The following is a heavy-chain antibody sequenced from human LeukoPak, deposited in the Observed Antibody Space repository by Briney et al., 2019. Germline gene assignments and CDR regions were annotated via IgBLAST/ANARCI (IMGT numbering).Heavy chain of an antibody. CDR2: ITYSGRT. V-gene: IGHV4-59*01. Sequence: SETLSLTCTVSGGSINSYSWSWIRQPPGKGLEWIGFITYSGRTNYYPSLRGRVTISLDTPKSQFSLKLSSVTAADTAVYYCARDPSGWAGFFDYWGQGTLVTVSS. J-gene: IGHJ4*02. D-gene: IGHD6-19*01. CDR3: ARDPSGWAGFFDY. CDR1: GGSINSYS.